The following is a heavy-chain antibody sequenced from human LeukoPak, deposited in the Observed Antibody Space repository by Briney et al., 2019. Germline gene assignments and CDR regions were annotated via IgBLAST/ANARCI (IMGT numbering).Heavy chain of an antibody. D-gene: IGHD5-24*01. CDR3: ARAGGDTIRVHGH. J-gene: IGHJ4*02. Sequence: ASVKVSCKASGYTFTSYAMLWVRQAPGQRLEWMGWINAGNGSTKYSQKFRGRVTITRDTSASTAYMELSSLRSEDTAVYYCARAGGDTIRVHGHWGQGTLVTVSS. V-gene: IGHV1-3*01. CDR1: GYTFTSYA. CDR2: INAGNGST.